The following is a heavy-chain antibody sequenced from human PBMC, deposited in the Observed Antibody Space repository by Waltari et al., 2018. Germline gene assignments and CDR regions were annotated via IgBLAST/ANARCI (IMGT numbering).Heavy chain of an antibody. J-gene: IGHJ5*02. D-gene: IGHD3-16*01. CDR2: INAGNGNT. V-gene: IGHV1-3*01. CDR1: GYTFTSYA. Sequence: QVQLVQSGAEVKKPGASVKVSCKASGYTFTSYAMHWVRQAPGQRLEWMGWINAGNGNTKYSQKFQGRVTITRDTSASTADMELSSLRSEDTAVYYCARRRIMITFGGGDWFDPWGQGTLVTVSS. CDR3: ARRRIMITFGGGDWFDP.